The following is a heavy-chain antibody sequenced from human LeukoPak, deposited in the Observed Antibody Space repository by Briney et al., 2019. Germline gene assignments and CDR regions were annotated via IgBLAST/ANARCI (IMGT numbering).Heavy chain of an antibody. Sequence: EASVKVSCKASGYTFTGYYMHWVRQAPGQGLEWMGWINPNSGGTNYAQKFQGRVTMTRDTSISTAYMELSRLRPDDTAVYYCARGIYTYGLSPFDPWGQGTLVTVSS. J-gene: IGHJ5*02. CDR3: ARGIYTYGLSPFDP. CDR1: GYTFTGYY. D-gene: IGHD5-18*01. CDR2: INPNSGGT. V-gene: IGHV1-2*02.